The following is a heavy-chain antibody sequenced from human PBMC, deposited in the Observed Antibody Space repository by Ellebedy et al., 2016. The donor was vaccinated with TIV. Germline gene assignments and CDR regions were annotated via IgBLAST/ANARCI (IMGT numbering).Heavy chain of an antibody. V-gene: IGHV4-39*07. D-gene: IGHD2-15*01. CDR3: ARDCSGGSCYYYYGMDV. CDR2: IYYSGST. CDR1: GGSISSSSYY. Sequence: SETLSLTCTVSGGSISSSSYYWGWIRQPPGKGLEWIGSIYYSGSTYYNPSLKSRVTISVDTSKNQFSLKLSSVTAADTAVYYCARDCSGGSCYYYYGMDVWGQGTTVTVSS. J-gene: IGHJ6*02.